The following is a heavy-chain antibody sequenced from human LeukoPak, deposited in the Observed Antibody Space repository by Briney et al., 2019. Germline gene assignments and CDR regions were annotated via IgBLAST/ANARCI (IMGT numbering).Heavy chain of an antibody. CDR1: GDSVSSDY. Sequence: SETLSLTCTVSGDSVSSDYWSWLRHPPGKRLEWIGYVYDSGTTAYNPSLKSRLTISLDTSKNQFSLNLTSVTAADTAVYYCAGRGQRYFRDWGQGILVTVSS. J-gene: IGHJ1*01. V-gene: IGHV4-59*08. CDR3: AGRGQRYFRD. CDR2: VYDSGTT.